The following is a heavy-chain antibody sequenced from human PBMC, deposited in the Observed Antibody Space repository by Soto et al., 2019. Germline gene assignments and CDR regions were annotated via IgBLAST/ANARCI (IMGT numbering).Heavy chain of an antibody. CDR2: INAGNGNT. CDR1: GYTFTSYA. V-gene: IGHV1-3*01. Sequence: AASVKVSCRASGYTFTSYAMHWVRQAPGQRLEWMGWINAGNGNTKYSQKFQGRVTITTDTSKSTLYLHMTDLRAEDTAVYYCGRTNRRGFGISGHVHLEHWGQVTQVTVSS. D-gene: IGHD3-3*01. J-gene: IGHJ5*02. CDR3: GRTNRRGFGISGHVHLEH.